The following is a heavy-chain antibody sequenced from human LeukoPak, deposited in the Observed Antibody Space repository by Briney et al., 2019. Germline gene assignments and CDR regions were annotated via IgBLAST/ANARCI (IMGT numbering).Heavy chain of an antibody. CDR1: GGSISSYY. V-gene: IGHV4-4*07. Sequence: SETLSLTCTVSGGSISSYYWSWIRQPAGKGLEWIGRIYTSGSTNYNPSLKSRVTMSVDTSKNQFSLKMNSVTAADTAVYYCARLQRITMAGPDYWYFDLWGRGTLVTVSS. D-gene: IGHD3-10*01. CDR3: ARLQRITMAGPDYWYFDL. CDR2: IYTSGST. J-gene: IGHJ2*01.